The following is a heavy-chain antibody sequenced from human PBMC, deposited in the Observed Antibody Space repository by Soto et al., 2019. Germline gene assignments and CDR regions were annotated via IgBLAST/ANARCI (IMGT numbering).Heavy chain of an antibody. Sequence: QVTLKESGPVLVKPTETLTLTCTVSGFSLSTARMGVSWIRQPPGKALEWLAHIFSNDEKSYRISLESRLTISKDTSKGQVVLTMTNMDPVDTATYYCARYVDTDLVARFDFWGQVTLVTVSS. CDR3: ARYVDTDLVARFDF. D-gene: IGHD5-18*01. CDR2: IFSNDEK. J-gene: IGHJ4*02. CDR1: GFSLSTARMG. V-gene: IGHV2-26*01.